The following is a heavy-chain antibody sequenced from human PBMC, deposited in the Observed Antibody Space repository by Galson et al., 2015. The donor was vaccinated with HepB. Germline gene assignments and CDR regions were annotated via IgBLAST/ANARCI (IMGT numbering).Heavy chain of an antibody. J-gene: IGHJ4*02. CDR1: GFTFRNYG. CDR2: ISNDGRAQ. Sequence: SLRLSCATSGFTFRNYGMQWVRQAPGKGLEWVAVISNDGRAQFYADSEKGRFTISRDNSKNTLDLRMRSLRPEDTALYYCVHEFCTNGVCDNFNYWGQGTLVTVSS. V-gene: IGHV3-30*03. D-gene: IGHD2-8*01. CDR3: VHEFCTNGVCDNFNY.